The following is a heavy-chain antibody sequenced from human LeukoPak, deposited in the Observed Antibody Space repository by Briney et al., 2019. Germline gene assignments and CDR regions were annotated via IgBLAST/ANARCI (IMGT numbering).Heavy chain of an antibody. CDR3: AKDKEYSGFGPILSGYYYGMDV. CDR1: GFTFDDYA. D-gene: IGHD5-12*01. Sequence: GGSLRLSCAASGFTFDDYAMHWVRQAPGKGLEWVSLISWDGGSTYYAESVRCRFTISRENSRHTLYLQMNSLAAEDTALYYCAKDKEYSGFGPILSGYYYGMDVWGKGTTVTVSS. V-gene: IGHV3-43D*04. CDR2: ISWDGGST. J-gene: IGHJ6*04.